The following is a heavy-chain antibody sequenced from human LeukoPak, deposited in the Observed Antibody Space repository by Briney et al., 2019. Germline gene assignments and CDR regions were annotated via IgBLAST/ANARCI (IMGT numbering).Heavy chain of an antibody. V-gene: IGHV3-23*01. D-gene: IGHD1-26*01. J-gene: IGHJ4*02. Sequence: GGSLRLSCAASGFTFSSYDMSWVRQAPGKGLEWVSSITTSGGATYYADSVKGRFTISRDNSKNTLYLQMNSLRDEDTTVYYCAKSFSGSYLGAIDYWGQGTLVTVSS. CDR2: ITTSGGAT. CDR1: GFTFSSYD. CDR3: AKSFSGSYLGAIDY.